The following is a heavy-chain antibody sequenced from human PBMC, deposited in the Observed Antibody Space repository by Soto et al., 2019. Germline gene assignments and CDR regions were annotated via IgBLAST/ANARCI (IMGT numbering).Heavy chain of an antibody. Sequence: GESLKISCKGSGYSFSNYCISWVRQMPGKGLEWMGRIDPSDSWTHYSPSFQGHVIISADKSISTVYLQWSSLKASDTAMYYCASLGRVGADNCYSPCGKRPLVTVSS. CDR1: GYSFSNYC. J-gene: IGHJ5*02. V-gene: IGHV5-10-1*01. CDR3: ASLGRVGADNCYSP. D-gene: IGHD1-26*01. CDR2: IDPSDSWT.